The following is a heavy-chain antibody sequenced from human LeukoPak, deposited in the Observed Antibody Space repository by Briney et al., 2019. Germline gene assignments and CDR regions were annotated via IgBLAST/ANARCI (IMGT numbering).Heavy chain of an antibody. V-gene: IGHV3-23*01. J-gene: IGHJ4*02. D-gene: IGHD6-19*01. CDR2: ISGSGGST. CDR1: GFTFSSYG. Sequence: GGSLRLSCAASGFTFSSYGMSWVRQAPGKGLEWVSAISGSGGSTYYADSVKGRFTISRDNSKNTLYLQMNSLRAEDTAVYYFANALIAVARPDHLIDYWGQGTLVTVSS. CDR3: ANALIAVARPDHLIDY.